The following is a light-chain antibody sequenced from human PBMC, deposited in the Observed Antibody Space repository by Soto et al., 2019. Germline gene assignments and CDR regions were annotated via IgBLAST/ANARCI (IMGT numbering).Light chain of an antibody. CDR3: TQYAYSPQT. CDR2: TAS. J-gene: IGKJ2*01. V-gene: IGKV3-20*01. CDR1: QSVGNNY. Sequence: EIVLTQSPDTLSLSPGERATLSCRASQSVGNNYLAWFQQKPGQAPRLLIYTASYRATGIPDRFSGSGSGTAFTLTTSRLETEDFPMYYCTQYAYSPQTFGQGPKLEIK.